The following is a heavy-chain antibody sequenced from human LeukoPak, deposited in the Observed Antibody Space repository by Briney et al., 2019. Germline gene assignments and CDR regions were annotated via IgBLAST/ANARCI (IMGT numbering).Heavy chain of an antibody. CDR1: GSIFTNYW. J-gene: IGHJ4*02. CDR2: IYPGDSDT. D-gene: IGHD7-27*01. Sequence: GESLKISGKGSGSIFTNYWIGWVRQLPGEGLEGMGIIYPGDSDTRYSPSFQGQVTISADNSINTAYLQWSSLKASDTAIYYCARRLTAEVWGQGTLVTVSS. V-gene: IGHV5-51*01. CDR3: ARRLTAEV.